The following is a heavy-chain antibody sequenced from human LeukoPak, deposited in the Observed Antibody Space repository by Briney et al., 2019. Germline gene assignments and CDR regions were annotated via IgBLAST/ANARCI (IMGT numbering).Heavy chain of an antibody. J-gene: IGHJ5*02. CDR3: ARGGRSIAARKFDP. Sequence: SETLSLTCAVYGGSFSGYYWSWIRQPPGKGLEWIGEINHSGSTNYNPSLKSRVTISVDTSKNQFSLKLSSVTAADTAVYYCARGGRSIAARKFDPWGQETLVTVSS. D-gene: IGHD6-6*01. V-gene: IGHV4-34*01. CDR2: INHSGST. CDR1: GGSFSGYY.